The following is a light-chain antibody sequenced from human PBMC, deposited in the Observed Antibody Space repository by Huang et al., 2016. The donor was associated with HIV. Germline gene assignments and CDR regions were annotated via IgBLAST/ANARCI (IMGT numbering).Light chain of an antibody. CDR3: QQTFRNLHFT. V-gene: IGKV1-39*01. Sequence: DIEMTQSPSFLSASVGDKITILCRTNQTVGTSLNWYQHRLGLSPKLLIYGTSTLQSGVPPRFGGSGSGTQVSLTIASLQPEDFATYYCQQTFRNLHFTFGPGT. CDR1: QTVGTS. CDR2: GTS. J-gene: IGKJ3*01.